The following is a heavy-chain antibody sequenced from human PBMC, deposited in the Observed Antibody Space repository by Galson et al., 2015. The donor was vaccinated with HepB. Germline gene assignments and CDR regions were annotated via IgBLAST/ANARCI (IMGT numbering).Heavy chain of an antibody. CDR1: GGSFSGYY. Sequence: DTLSLTCAVYGGSFSGYYWSWIRQPPGKGLEWIGEINHSGSTNYNPSLKSRVAISVDTSKNQFSLKLSSVTAADTAVYYCARGLDYDFWTLGGPSDAFDIWGQGTMVTVSS. CDR2: INHSGST. D-gene: IGHD3-3*01. V-gene: IGHV4-34*01. J-gene: IGHJ3*02. CDR3: ARGLDYDFWTLGGPSDAFDI.